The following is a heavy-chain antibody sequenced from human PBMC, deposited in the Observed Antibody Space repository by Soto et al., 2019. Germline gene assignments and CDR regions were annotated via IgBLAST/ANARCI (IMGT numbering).Heavy chain of an antibody. Sequence: GASVKVSCKVSGYTLTGLSMHWVRQAPGKGLEWMGGFDPEDGETIYAQKFQGRVTMTEDTSTDTAYMELSSLRSEDTAVYYCATRTYYDILTGPKQFDYWGQGTLVTVSS. V-gene: IGHV1-24*01. CDR1: GYTLTGLS. D-gene: IGHD3-9*01. CDR3: ATRTYYDILTGPKQFDY. CDR2: FDPEDGET. J-gene: IGHJ4*02.